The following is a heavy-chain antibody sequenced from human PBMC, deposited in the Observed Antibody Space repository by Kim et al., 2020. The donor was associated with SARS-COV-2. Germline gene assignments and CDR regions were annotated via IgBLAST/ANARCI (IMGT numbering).Heavy chain of an antibody. V-gene: IGHV3-30*02. Sequence: ADSVKGPFTISRDNSKNTLYLQMNSLRAEDTAVYYCARSLGGGYYYGMDVWGQGTTVTVSS. CDR3: ARSLGGGYYYGMDV. D-gene: IGHD3-16*01. J-gene: IGHJ6*02.